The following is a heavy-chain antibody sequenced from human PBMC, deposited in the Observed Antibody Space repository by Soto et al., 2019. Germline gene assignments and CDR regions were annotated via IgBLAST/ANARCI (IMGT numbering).Heavy chain of an antibody. D-gene: IGHD6-19*01. J-gene: IGHJ4*02. CDR2: IYYSGST. CDR3: ARDGRDSRQAVAGTGFDY. CDR1: GGSISSYY. V-gene: IGHV4-59*01. Sequence: SETLSLTCTVSGGSISSYYWSWIRQPPGKGLEWIGYIYYSGSTNYNPSLKSRVTISVDTSKNQFSLKLSSVTAADTAVYYCARDGRDSRQAVAGTGFDYWGQGTLVTVSS.